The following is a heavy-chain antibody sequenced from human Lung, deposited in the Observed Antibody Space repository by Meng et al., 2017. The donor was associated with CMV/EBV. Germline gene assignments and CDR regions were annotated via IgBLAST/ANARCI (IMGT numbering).Heavy chain of an antibody. CDR1: GFTFDDHA. Sequence: EXXKIPCVASGFTFDDHAMHWVRQRPGKGLEWVSLITWDGGNTYYADSVKGRFTISRDNSKNSLYLQMNSLRTEDTALYYCAKDGSDSSLGWLDPWGQGXLVTVSS. J-gene: IGHJ5*02. V-gene: IGHV3-43D*03. D-gene: IGHD2-15*01. CDR2: ITWDGGNT. CDR3: AKDGSDSSLGWLDP.